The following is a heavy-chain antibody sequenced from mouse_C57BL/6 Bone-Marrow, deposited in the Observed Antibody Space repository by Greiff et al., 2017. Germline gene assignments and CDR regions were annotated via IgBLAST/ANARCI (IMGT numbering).Heavy chain of an antibody. D-gene: IGHD2-3*01. CDR1: GYSFTDYN. V-gene: IGHV1-39*01. CDR2: INPNYGTT. CDR3: ARFRWLPLYWYFDV. Sequence: EVKLMESGPELVKPGASVKISCKASGYSFTDYNMNWVKQSNGKSLEWIGVINPNYGTTSYNQKFKGKATLTVDQSSSTAYMQLNSLTSEDSAVYYCARFRWLPLYWYFDVWGTGTTVTVSS. J-gene: IGHJ1*03.